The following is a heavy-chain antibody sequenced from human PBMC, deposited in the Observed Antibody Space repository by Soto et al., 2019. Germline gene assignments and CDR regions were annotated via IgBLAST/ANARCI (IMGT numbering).Heavy chain of an antibody. Sequence: LSLTCAASGFTFDDYAMHWVRQAPGKGLEWVSGISWNSGSIGYADSVKGRFTISRDNAKNSLYLQMNSLRAEDTALYYCAKDRYSSSSYFQHWGQGTLVTVSS. D-gene: IGHD6-6*01. CDR3: AKDRYSSSSYFQH. J-gene: IGHJ1*01. CDR2: ISWNSGSI. CDR1: GFTFDDYA. V-gene: IGHV3-9*01.